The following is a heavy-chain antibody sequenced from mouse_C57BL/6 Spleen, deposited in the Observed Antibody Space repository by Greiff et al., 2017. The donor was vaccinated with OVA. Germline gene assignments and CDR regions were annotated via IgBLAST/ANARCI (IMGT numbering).Heavy chain of an antibody. V-gene: IGHV1-80*01. CDR2: IYPGDGDT. D-gene: IGHD1-1*01. CDR3: AREGSYYGSRIWCAH. Sequence: VQLQQSGAELVKPGASVKISCKASGYAFSSYWMNWVKQRPGKGLEWIGQIYPGDGDTNYNGKFKGKATLTADKSSSTAYMQLSSLTSEDSAVYICAREGSYYGSRIWCAHRGEGGLVTVSA. J-gene: IGHJ3*01. CDR1: GYAFSSYW.